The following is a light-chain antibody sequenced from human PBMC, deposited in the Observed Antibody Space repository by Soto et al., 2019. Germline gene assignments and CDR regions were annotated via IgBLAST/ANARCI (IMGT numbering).Light chain of an antibody. CDR2: EVV. V-gene: IGLV2-8*01. CDR1: KNDIGVYDF. Sequence: QYVLTQPPSASGSPGQSVTISCTGTKNDIGVYDFVSWYQHHPGKAPRLIIYEVVQRPSGVPDRFSGSKSGNTASLTVSGLQAADEADYFCKSYAGSNTYVFGSGTKV. CDR3: KSYAGSNTYV. J-gene: IGLJ1*01.